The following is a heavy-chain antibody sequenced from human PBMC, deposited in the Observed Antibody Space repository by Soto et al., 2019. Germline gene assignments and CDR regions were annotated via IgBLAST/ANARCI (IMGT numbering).Heavy chain of an antibody. V-gene: IGHV3-7*04. CDR3: SWDSVAGYD. D-gene: IGHD6-19*01. J-gene: IGHJ4*02. CDR2: IKQDGSEK. Sequence: EVQLVESGGGLVQPGGSLRLSCAASGFTFSSYWMSWVRQAPGKGLEWVANIKQDGSEKYYVDSVKGRFTISRDNAKNSLYLHMNSLRAEDTAVYYCSWDSVAGYDWVQGTLVTVSS. CDR1: GFTFSSYW.